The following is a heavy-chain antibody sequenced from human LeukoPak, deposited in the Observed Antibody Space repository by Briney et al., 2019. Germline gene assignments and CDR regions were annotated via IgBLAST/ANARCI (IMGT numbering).Heavy chain of an antibody. CDR2: MNPNSGNT. Sequence: VSVKVSCKASGYTFTSYDINWVRQATGQGLEWMGWMNPNSGNTGYAQKFQGRVTMTRNTSISTAYMELSSLRSEDTAVYYCASSEGDMTAFDYWGQGTLVTVSS. CDR3: ASSEGDMTAFDY. D-gene: IGHD3-9*01. CDR1: GYTFTSYD. J-gene: IGHJ4*02. V-gene: IGHV1-8*01.